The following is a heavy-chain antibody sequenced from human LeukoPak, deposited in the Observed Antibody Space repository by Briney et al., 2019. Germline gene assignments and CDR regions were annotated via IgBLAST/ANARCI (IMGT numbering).Heavy chain of an antibody. CDR3: ARHEALIAAREADYYGMDV. CDR1: GYSFTTYW. CDR2: IYPGDSYT. Sequence: GESLKISCKGFGYSFTTYWIAWVRQMPGKGLEWMAVIYPGDSYTIYSPSFQGQVTISADKSISTAQLQWNSLKASDTAMYYCARHEALIAAREADYYGMDVWGQGTTVTVSS. V-gene: IGHV5-51*01. D-gene: IGHD6-6*01. J-gene: IGHJ6*02.